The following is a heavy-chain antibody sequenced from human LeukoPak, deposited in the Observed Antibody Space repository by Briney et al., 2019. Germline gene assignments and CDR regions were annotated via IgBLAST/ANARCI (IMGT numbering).Heavy chain of an antibody. D-gene: IGHD3-22*01. CDR3: VKDKTSGSYYYMDV. CDR1: GFTFGDYA. CDR2: ISWNRDSI. Sequence: LAGGSLRLSCVASGFTFGDYAMHWVRQATGKGLEWVSGISWNRDSIGYADSVKGRFNISRDNDKNSLYVQMNSLRPEDTALYYCVKDKTSGSYYYMDVWGKGTTVTVSS. V-gene: IGHV3-9*01. J-gene: IGHJ6*03.